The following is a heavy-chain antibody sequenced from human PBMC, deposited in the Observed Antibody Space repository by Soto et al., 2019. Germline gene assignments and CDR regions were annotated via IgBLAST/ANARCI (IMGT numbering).Heavy chain of an antibody. V-gene: IGHV3-33*03. J-gene: IGHJ4*02. CDR3: ARWGCSGSNCNLNQRSFDL. Sequence: PGGSLRLSSAASGFIFNEYGMHWVRQAPGMGLEWVAVIWYDGSNKYYADSVKGRFTFSRDNSKNTMSLQMNSLRAEDTAVYYCARWGCSGSNCNLNQRSFDLWGQGTLVTVSS. D-gene: IGHD2-15*01. CDR1: GFIFNEYG. CDR2: IWYDGSNK.